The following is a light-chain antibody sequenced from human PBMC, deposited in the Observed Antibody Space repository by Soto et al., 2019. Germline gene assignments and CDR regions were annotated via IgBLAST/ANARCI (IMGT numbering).Light chain of an antibody. CDR1: SSDVGGYNY. V-gene: IGLV2-14*03. J-gene: IGLJ1*01. Sequence: QSALTQPASVSGSPGQPVTISCTGTSSDVGGYNYVSWYQQHPGKAPKLMIYDVSDRPSGVSNRFSGSKSGNTASLTISGLQAEDEDDYYCSSYTSSSTLHVFGTGTKLTVL. CDR2: DVS. CDR3: SSYTSSSTLHV.